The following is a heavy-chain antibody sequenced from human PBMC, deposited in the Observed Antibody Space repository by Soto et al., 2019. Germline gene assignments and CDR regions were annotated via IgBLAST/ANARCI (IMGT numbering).Heavy chain of an antibody. J-gene: IGHJ6*02. Sequence: GESLKISCQGSGYKFTDYWIAWVRQMPGKGLEWMGIIYPGDSDTRFSPAFQGQVTMSADKSLTTAYLEWSSLKASDTGMYYCVRHEGDGLDVWGQGTTVTVS. V-gene: IGHV5-51*01. CDR1: GYKFTDYW. CDR3: VRHEGDGLDV. CDR2: IYPGDSDT.